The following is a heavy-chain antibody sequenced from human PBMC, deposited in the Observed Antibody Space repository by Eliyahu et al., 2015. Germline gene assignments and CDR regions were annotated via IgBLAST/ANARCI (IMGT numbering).Heavy chain of an antibody. CDR2: LYYGGSA. Sequence: QVQLQESGPGLVKPSETLSLICTVSGDSIGSYYYSWIRQSPGRGXEWIGYLYYGGSASYTPSLRGRVTILIDSSKNQFSLKMTSMTAADTAIYYCARGKLRYFLSQSAAWFDPWGPGTLVTVSS. V-gene: IGHV4-59*01. J-gene: IGHJ5*02. CDR3: ARGKLRYFLSQSAAWFDP. D-gene: IGHD3-9*01. CDR1: GDSIGSYY.